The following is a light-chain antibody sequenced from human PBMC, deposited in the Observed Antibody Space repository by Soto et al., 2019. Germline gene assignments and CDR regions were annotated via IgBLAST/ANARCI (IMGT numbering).Light chain of an antibody. J-gene: IGKJ2*01. V-gene: IGKV3-15*01. CDR3: QHHNHCPS. CDR2: SAS. Sequence: EIVMTQSPATLPVSPGESATLSCRASQSIASNLAWYQQKPGQAPRLLIHSASARATGIPTMFSGSGSGTELTLTISILQSEDCAGYYCQHHNHCPSFGQGTNLDIK. CDR1: QSIASN.